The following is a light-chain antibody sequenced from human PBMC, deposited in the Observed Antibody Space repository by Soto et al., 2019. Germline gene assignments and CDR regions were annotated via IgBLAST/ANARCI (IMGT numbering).Light chain of an antibody. CDR3: QVWDGSSDQWV. CDR1: YIGSRY. Sequence: SSELTQPPSVSVAPGQTARVNCGGDYIGSRYVHWYQQSPGQAPVLVVYDDSDRPSGIPERFSGSNSGNTATLTISRVEAGDEADYYCQVWDGSSDQWVFGGGTKLTVL. CDR2: DDS. J-gene: IGLJ3*02. V-gene: IGLV3-21*02.